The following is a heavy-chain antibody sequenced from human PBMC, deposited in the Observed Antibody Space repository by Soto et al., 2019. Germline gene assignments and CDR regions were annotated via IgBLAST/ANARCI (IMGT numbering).Heavy chain of an antibody. CDR1: GGPVRSENW. CDR3: VGQWVAGYGAFDP. Sequence: QVQLQESGPGLVNPSGTLSLTWVASGGPVRSENWWGWFCRPQGKGLEWIGEIHSFGSTNYNPSLKSRVTILPDKPKNQFSVKLTSVTAADTAVYFCVGQWVAGYGAFDPWGQGTLVTVSS. V-gene: IGHV4-4*02. CDR2: IHSFGST. D-gene: IGHD6-19*01. J-gene: IGHJ5*02.